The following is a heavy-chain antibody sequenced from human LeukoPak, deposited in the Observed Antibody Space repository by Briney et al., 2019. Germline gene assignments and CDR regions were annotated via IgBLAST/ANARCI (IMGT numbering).Heavy chain of an antibody. Sequence: PSETLSLTCTVPGDSITSYYWNWIRQPPGKGREWIGHIYHSGSTNYNPSLKRRVTTSVDTSKNQISLNLSSVTAADTAVYYCARPASAYYVNEGFDIWGPGTMVTVSS. CDR2: IYHSGST. V-gene: IGHV4-59*01. CDR1: GDSITSYY. D-gene: IGHD3-3*01. CDR3: ARPASAYYVNEGFDI. J-gene: IGHJ3*02.